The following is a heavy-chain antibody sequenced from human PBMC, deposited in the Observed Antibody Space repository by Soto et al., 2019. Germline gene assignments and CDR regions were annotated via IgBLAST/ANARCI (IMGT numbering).Heavy chain of an antibody. CDR1: GFTFNDYA. D-gene: IGHD6-19*01. J-gene: IGHJ6*02. V-gene: IGHV3-9*01. CDR2: ISWNSGVI. Sequence: EVQLVESGGGLVQPGRSLRLSCAASGFTFNDYAIHWVRQAPGQGLEWVSGISWNSGVIDYADSVKGRFTISRDNAKKSLFLQMNSLRAEDTALYYCAKDKTAGTGPLYYFGMDVWGQGTPVTGSS. CDR3: AKDKTAGTGPLYYFGMDV.